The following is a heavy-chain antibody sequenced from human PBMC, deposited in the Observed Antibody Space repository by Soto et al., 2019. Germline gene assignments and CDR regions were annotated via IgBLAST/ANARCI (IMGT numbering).Heavy chain of an antibody. D-gene: IGHD5-12*01. Sequence: ASVKVSCKASGYTSTTYAVHWVRQAPGQRLEWMGWINPGSGNTKYSQKFQGRVTFTKDTSASTAYMDLSRLRSEDTAVYYCGRDLYGGYDLVYWGQGTLVTVSS. CDR1: GYTSTTYA. CDR3: GRDLYGGYDLVY. J-gene: IGHJ4*02. CDR2: INPGSGNT. V-gene: IGHV1-3*01.